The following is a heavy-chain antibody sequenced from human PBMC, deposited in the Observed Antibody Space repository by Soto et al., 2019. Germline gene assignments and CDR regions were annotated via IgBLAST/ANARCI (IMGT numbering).Heavy chain of an antibody. V-gene: IGHV3-15*01. CDR3: TTDPLNFYDFWSGYYYFDY. CDR2: IKSKTDGGTT. D-gene: IGHD3-3*01. CDR1: GFTFSNAW. J-gene: IGHJ4*02. Sequence: GGSLRLSCAASGFTFSNAWMSWVRQAPWKGLEWVGRIKSKTDGGTTDYAAPVKGRFTISRDDSKNTLYLQMNSLKTEDTAVYYCTTDPLNFYDFWSGYYYFDYWGQGTLVTVSS.